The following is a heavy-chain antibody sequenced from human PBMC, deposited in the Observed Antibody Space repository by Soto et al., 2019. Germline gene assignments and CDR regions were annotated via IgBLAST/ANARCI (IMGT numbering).Heavy chain of an antibody. Sequence: PGGSLRRSCAASGFTFSSYAMSWVRQAPGKGLEWVSAISGSGGSTYYADSVKGRFTISRDNSKNTLYLQMNSLRAEDTAVYYCAKIPLPYYYDSSGQDYWGQGTLVTVSS. V-gene: IGHV3-23*01. CDR3: AKIPLPYYYDSSGQDY. D-gene: IGHD3-22*01. J-gene: IGHJ4*02. CDR1: GFTFSSYA. CDR2: ISGSGGST.